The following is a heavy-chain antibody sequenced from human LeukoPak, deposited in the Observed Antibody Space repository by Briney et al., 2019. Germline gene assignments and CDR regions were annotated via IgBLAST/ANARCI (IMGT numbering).Heavy chain of an antibody. CDR1: GYSFTSYW. CDR2: IYPGDSDT. Sequence: GESLKFSCKGSGYSFTSYWNGWVRPMPGKGLEWMGIIYPGDSDTRYSPSFQGQVTISADKSISTAYLQWSSLKASHTAMYYCATPDTAITYFDYWGQGTLVTVSS. J-gene: IGHJ4*02. CDR3: ATPDTAITYFDY. D-gene: IGHD3-3*01. V-gene: IGHV5-51*01.